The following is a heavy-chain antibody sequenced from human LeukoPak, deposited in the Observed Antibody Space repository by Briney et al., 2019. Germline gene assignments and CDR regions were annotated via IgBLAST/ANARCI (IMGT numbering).Heavy chain of an antibody. CDR2: IYYSGST. Sequence: SETLSLTCNVSGASMSSNYWSWIRQPPGKGLEWIGYIYYSGSTNYNPSLKSRVTISVDTSKNQFSLKLSSVTAADTAVYYCASGVLGSGWYYFDYWGQGTLVTVSS. CDR1: GASMSSNY. J-gene: IGHJ4*02. D-gene: IGHD6-19*01. CDR3: ASGVLGSGWYYFDY. V-gene: IGHV4-59*08.